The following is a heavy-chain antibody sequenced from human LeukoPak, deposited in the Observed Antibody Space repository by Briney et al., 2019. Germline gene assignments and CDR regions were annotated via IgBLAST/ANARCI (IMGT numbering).Heavy chain of an antibody. V-gene: IGHV1-58*02. CDR3: AAVLGYCSSTSCPYYYMDV. Sequence: GASVKVSCKASGFTFTSSAMQWVRQARGQRLEWIGWIVVGSGNTNYAQKFQERVTITRDMSTSTASMELSSLRSEDTAVYYCAAVLGYCSSTSCPYYYMDVWGKGTTVTVSS. CDR1: GFTFTSSA. CDR2: IVVGSGNT. J-gene: IGHJ6*03. D-gene: IGHD2-2*01.